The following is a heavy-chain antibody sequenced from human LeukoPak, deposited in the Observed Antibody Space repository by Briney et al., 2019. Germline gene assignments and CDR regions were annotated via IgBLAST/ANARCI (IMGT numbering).Heavy chain of an antibody. J-gene: IGHJ3*02. V-gene: IGHV3-23*01. CDR3: AKAVDLATISVDI. Sequence: GGSLRLSCAASGFTFDSYGMNWVRQAPGKGLEWVSGISGSGVYTYYADSVKGRFTISRDNSKNTLYLVMNSLRVDDTAVYYCAKAVDLATISVDIWGQGTMVTVSS. CDR1: GFTFDSYG. D-gene: IGHD5-24*01. CDR2: ISGSGVYT.